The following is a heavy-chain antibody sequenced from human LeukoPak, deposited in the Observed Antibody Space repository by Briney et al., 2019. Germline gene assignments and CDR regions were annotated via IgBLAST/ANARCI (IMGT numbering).Heavy chain of an antibody. V-gene: IGHV3-30*18. J-gene: IGHJ4*02. CDR2: ISYDGSNK. CDR3: AKDGAVAGMDY. CDR1: GFTFSSYG. D-gene: IGHD6-19*01. Sequence: GGSLRLSCAASGFTFSSYGMSWVRQAPGKGLEWVAVISYDGSNKYYADSVKGRFTISRDNSKNTLYLQMNSLRAEDTAVYYCAKDGAVAGMDYWGQGTLVTVSS.